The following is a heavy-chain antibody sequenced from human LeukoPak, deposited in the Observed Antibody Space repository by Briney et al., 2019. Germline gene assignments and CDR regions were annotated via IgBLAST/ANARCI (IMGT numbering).Heavy chain of an antibody. CDR3: ASYMAAAGHDAFDI. D-gene: IGHD6-13*01. J-gene: IGHJ3*02. Sequence: SETLSLTCTVSGGSISSYYWSWIRQPPGKGLEWIGYIYYSGSTNYNPSLKSRVTISVDTSKNQFSLKLSSVTAADTAVYYCASYMAAAGHDAFDIWGQGTMVTVSS. CDR1: GGSISSYY. V-gene: IGHV4-59*08. CDR2: IYYSGST.